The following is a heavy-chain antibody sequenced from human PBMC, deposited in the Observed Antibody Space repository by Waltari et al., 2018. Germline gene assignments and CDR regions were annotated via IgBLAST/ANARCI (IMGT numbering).Heavy chain of an antibody. CDR1: GGSISSYY. V-gene: IGHV4-59*01. CDR2: IYYSGST. CDR3: ARDSIAAAYYGMDV. J-gene: IGHJ6*02. D-gene: IGHD6-13*01. Sequence: QVQLQESGPGLVKPSETLSLTCTVSGGSISSYYWSWIRQPPGKGLEWIGYIYYSGSTNYNPSLKGRVNISVDTSKTQFALKLGSVTAADTAVYYCARDSIAAAYYGMDVWGQGTTVTVSS.